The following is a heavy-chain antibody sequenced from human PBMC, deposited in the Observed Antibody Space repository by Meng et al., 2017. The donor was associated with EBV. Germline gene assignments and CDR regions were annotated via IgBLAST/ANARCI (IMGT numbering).Heavy chain of an antibody. J-gene: IGHJ4*02. CDR1: GGTFPSYS. CDR3: ARAEIAAAGRLDY. D-gene: IGHD6-13*01. V-gene: IGHV1-69*06. CDR2: IIPIFGTA. Sequence: QVLRLLCGGLFKKTGSWVPFSCNSSGGTFPSYSIRCLLKASAQVLEWMGGIIPIFGTANYAQKFQGRVTITADKSTSTAYMELSSLRSEDTAVYYCARAEIAAAGRLDYWGQGTLVTVSS.